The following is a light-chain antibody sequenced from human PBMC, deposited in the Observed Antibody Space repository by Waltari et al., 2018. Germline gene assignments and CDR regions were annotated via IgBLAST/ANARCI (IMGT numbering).Light chain of an antibody. CDR3: SSYTNTFVF. J-gene: IGLJ2*01. CDR2: EVN. V-gene: IGLV2-14*03. CDR1: SSDIGGYNY. Sequence: QSALAQPASVSGSPGQSIAISCTGTSSDIGGYNYVSWYQQYPDKAPKLLSYEVNNRPPGVSTRFSGSKSGNSASLPISEIQAEDEADYYCSSYTNTFVFFGGGTKLTVL.